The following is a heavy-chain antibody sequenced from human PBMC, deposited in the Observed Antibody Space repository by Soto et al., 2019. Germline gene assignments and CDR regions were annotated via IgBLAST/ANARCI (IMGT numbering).Heavy chain of an antibody. CDR3: ARDGTGGYSSGLDY. Sequence: XXTLSLACTVSGGSISSYYWSWIRQPPGKGLEWIGYIYYSGSTNYNPSLKSRVTISVDTSKNQFSLKLSSATAADTAVYYCARDGTGGYSSGLDYWGQGTLVTVSS. J-gene: IGHJ4*02. D-gene: IGHD6-19*01. CDR2: IYYSGST. V-gene: IGHV4-59*01. CDR1: GGSISSYY.